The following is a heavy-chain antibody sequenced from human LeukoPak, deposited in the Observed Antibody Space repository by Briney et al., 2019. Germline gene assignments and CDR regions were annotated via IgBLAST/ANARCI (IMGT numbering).Heavy chain of an antibody. CDR2: IYYSGST. D-gene: IGHD2-2*01. CDR3: ARGGVVPAAIPYYFDY. J-gene: IGHJ4*02. Sequence: PSETLSLTCTVSGVSISSYYWSWIRQPPGKGLEWIGYIYYSGSTNYNPSLKSRVTISVDTSKNQFSLKLSSVTAADTAVYYCARGGVVPAAIPYYFDYWGQGTLVTVSS. V-gene: IGHV4-59*01. CDR1: GVSISSYY.